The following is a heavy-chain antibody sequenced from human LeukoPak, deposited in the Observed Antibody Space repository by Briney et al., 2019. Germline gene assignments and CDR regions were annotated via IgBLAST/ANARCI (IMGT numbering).Heavy chain of an antibody. Sequence: ASVKVSCKASGYTFTNYGISWVRQAQGQGLEWMGWVSTYGGNTNYAQKFQGRVSMTTETSTDTVYMELKSLRSDDTATYYCARDLGYCSFGFGLGSCNRKWFDPWGQGTLVSVSS. J-gene: IGHJ5*02. D-gene: IGHD2-15*01. CDR2: VSTYGGNT. V-gene: IGHV1-18*01. CDR3: ARDLGYCSFGFGLGSCNRKWFDP. CDR1: GYTFTNYG.